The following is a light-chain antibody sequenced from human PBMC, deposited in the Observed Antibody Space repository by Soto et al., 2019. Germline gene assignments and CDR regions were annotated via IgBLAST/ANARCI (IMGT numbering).Light chain of an antibody. Sequence: QSALTQPASVSGSPGQSITISCTGTTSDVGGYDYVSWYQQHPGKAPKVIIYEVSDRPSGVSNRFSGSKSGNTASLTISGLQAEDEADYYCSSYRSSSTLGVFGTGTKLTVL. J-gene: IGLJ1*01. V-gene: IGLV2-14*01. CDR3: SSYRSSSTLGV. CDR2: EVS. CDR1: TSDVGGYDY.